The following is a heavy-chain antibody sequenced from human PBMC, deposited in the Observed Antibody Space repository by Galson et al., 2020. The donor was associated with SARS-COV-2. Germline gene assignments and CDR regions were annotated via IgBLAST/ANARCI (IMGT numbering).Heavy chain of an antibody. V-gene: IGHV1-69*13. CDR2: IIPSFGTA. D-gene: IGHD6-13*01. CDR1: GGTFRSYA. Sequence: SVKVSCKASGGTFRSYAISWVRQAPGQGLEWMGGIIPSFGTATYAQKFQGRVTITADESTSTAYMELSSLRSEDTAVYYCAREREIAAAGQYYYYYGMDVWGQGTTVTVSS. J-gene: IGHJ6*02. CDR3: AREREIAAAGQYYYYYGMDV.